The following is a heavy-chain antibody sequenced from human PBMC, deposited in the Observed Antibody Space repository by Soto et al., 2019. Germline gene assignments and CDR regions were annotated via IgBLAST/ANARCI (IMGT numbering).Heavy chain of an antibody. V-gene: IGHV3-66*01. D-gene: IGHD3-3*01. Sequence: GGSLRLSCAASGFTVSSSHMSWVRQAPGKGLEWVSVIYSGGSTSYAESVTGRFTISRDISNNTLSLQMNSLRAEDTAVYFCARDRVTIFGVVSSRPIYYMDVWGKGTTVTVSS. CDR3: ARDRVTIFGVVSSRPIYYMDV. CDR1: GFTVSSSH. CDR2: IYSGGST. J-gene: IGHJ6*03.